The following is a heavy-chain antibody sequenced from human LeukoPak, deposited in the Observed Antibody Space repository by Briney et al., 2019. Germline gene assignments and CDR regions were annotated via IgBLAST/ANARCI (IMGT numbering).Heavy chain of an antibody. Sequence: PGGSLRLSCAASGFTFSSYWMSWVRQAPGKGLEWVGFIRSKAYGGTTEYAASVKGRFTISRDDSKSIAYLQMNSLKTEDTAVYYCTRDEGRGYSYGSDYWGQGTLVTVSS. CDR3: TRDEGRGYSYGSDY. CDR2: IRSKAYGGTT. J-gene: IGHJ4*02. V-gene: IGHV3-49*04. D-gene: IGHD5-18*01. CDR1: GFTFSSYW.